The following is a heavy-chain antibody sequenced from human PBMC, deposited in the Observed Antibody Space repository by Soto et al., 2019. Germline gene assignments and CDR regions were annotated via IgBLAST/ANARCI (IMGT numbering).Heavy chain of an antibody. CDR1: GFTFSSYA. J-gene: IGHJ3*02. Sequence: PGGSLRLSCAVSGFTFSSYAMSWVRQAPGKGLEWVSAISGSGGSTYYADSVKGRFTISRDNSKNTMNLQMNSLRAEDTAVNYYAKDAFPTINVVVITPGAFDIWAQGTMVTVSS. CDR3: AKDAFPTINVVVITPGAFDI. CDR2: ISGSGGST. V-gene: IGHV3-23*01. D-gene: IGHD3-22*01.